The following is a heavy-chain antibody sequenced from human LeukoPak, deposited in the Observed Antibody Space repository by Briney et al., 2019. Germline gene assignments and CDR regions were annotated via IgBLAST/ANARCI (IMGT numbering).Heavy chain of an antibody. D-gene: IGHD6-13*01. J-gene: IGHJ6*03. CDR3: ARTTEAHSWQTRYYSYYMDV. Sequence: PSETLSLTCTVSGGSMSSSSYYWGWIRQPPGKGLEWIGNINYTGSIYYSGSTNYNPSLKSRVTISVDTSKNQFSLKLSSVTAADTAVYYCARTTEAHSWQTRYYSYYMDVWGKGTTVTVSS. CDR2: INYTGSIYYSGST. V-gene: IGHV4-39*07. CDR1: GGSMSSSSYY.